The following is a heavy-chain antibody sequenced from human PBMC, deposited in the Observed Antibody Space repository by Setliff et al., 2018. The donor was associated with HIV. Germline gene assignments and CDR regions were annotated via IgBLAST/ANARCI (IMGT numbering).Heavy chain of an antibody. CDR3: ARGPPFGGNFPFDF. Sequence: GESLKISCAASGFTFSSYGMHWVRQAPGKGLEWVAVIWYDGSNKYYADSVKGRFTISRDNSKNTLYLQMNSLRAEDTAVYYCARGPPFGGNFPFDFWGQGTLVTVSS. CDR2: IWYDGSNK. D-gene: IGHD2-21*02. CDR1: GFTFSSYG. V-gene: IGHV3-33*01. J-gene: IGHJ4*02.